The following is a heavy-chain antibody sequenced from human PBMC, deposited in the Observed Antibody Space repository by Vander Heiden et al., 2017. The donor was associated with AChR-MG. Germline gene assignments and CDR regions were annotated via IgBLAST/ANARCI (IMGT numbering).Heavy chain of an antibody. CDR2: IRAYNGNT. CDR1: GYTFTSYG. Sequence: QVQLVQSGAELKKPGASVKVSCKASGYTFTSYGSSEVRQAPGQGLGWRRWIRAYNGNTKYEQKLQGRVTMTTDTSTSTAYMELRRLRTDDTAVYYGARVSFVRPSIATRGWFDPWGQGTLVTVSS. V-gene: IGHV1-18*01. CDR3: ARVSFVRPSIATRGWFDP. J-gene: IGHJ5*02. D-gene: IGHD6-6*01.